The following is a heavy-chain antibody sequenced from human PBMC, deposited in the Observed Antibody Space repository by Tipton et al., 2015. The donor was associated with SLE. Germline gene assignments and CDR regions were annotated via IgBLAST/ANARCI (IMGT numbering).Heavy chain of an antibody. CDR1: GYTFTAYY. D-gene: IGHD6-19*01. V-gene: IGHV1-2*06. Sequence: QLVQSGPEVKKPGASVKVSCKASGYTFTAYYVHWMRQAPGQGLEWMGRIDPDNGGTSYAPKFQGRVTMTRDTSITAAYMELRGLQSDDTAVYFCVSSALHSGWSYWGHGTLVTVSS. CDR3: VSSALHSGWSY. CDR2: IDPDNGGT. J-gene: IGHJ4*01.